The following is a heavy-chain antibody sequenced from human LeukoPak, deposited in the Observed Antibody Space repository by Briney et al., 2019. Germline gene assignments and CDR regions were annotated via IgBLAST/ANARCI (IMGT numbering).Heavy chain of an antibody. CDR2: ISSSGSTI. D-gene: IGHD3-22*01. Sequence: PGGSLRLSCAASGFTFSDYYMSWIRQAPGKGLEWVSYISSSGSTIYYADSVKGRFTISRDNAKNSLYLQMNSLRAEDTAVCYCARDIRYYYDSSAEYYFDYWGQGTLVTVSS. CDR1: GFTFSDYY. CDR3: ARDIRYYYDSSAEYYFDY. J-gene: IGHJ4*02. V-gene: IGHV3-11*01.